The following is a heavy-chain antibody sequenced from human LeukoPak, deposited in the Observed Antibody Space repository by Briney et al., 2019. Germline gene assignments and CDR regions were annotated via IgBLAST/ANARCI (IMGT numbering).Heavy chain of an antibody. D-gene: IGHD2-2*01. CDR3: ARGVSDIVVVPAAPDAFDI. V-gene: IGHV1-18*01. Sequence: ASVTVSCKASGYTFTSYGISWVRQAPGQGLEWMGWISAYNGNTNYAQKLQGRVTMTTDTSTSTAYMELRSLRSDDTAVYYCARGVSDIVVVPAAPDAFDIWGQGTMVTVSS. CDR2: ISAYNGNT. CDR1: GYTFTSYG. J-gene: IGHJ3*02.